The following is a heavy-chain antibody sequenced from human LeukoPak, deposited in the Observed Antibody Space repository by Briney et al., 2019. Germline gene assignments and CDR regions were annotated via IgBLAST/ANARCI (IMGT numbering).Heavy chain of an antibody. CDR2: IYTRGST. CDR3: ARVWDSSSWYRGYYYYGMDV. V-gene: IGHV4-4*07. Sequence: SETLSLTCTVSGGSISSYYWSWIRQPAGKGLEWIGRIYTRGSTNYNPSLKSRVTMSVDTSKNQFSLKLGSVTAADTTVYYCARVWDSSSWYRGYYYYGMDVWGQGTTVTVSS. CDR1: GGSISSYY. J-gene: IGHJ6*02. D-gene: IGHD6-13*01.